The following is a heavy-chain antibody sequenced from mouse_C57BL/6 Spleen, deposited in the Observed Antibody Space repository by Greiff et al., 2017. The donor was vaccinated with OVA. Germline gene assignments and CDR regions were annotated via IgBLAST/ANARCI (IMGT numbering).Heavy chain of an antibody. D-gene: IGHD2-4*01. J-gene: IGHJ4*01. CDR1: GFTFSDAW. CDR2: IRNKANNHAT. Sequence: EVKVEESGGGLVQPGGSMKLSCAASGFTFSDAWMDWVRQSPEKGLEWVAEIRNKANNHATYYAESVKGRFTISRDDSKSSGYLQMNSLRAEDTGIYYCTRRGDYDGAMDYWGQGTSVTVSS. V-gene: IGHV6-6*01. CDR3: TRRGDYDGAMDY.